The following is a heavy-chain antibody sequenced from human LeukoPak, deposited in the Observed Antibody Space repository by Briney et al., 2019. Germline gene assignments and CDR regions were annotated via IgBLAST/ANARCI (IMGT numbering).Heavy chain of an antibody. J-gene: IGHJ3*02. CDR3: ARAWELGGAFDI. V-gene: IGHV4-59*01. D-gene: IGHD1-26*01. CDR2: IYYSESP. CDR1: GGSISSYY. Sequence: SETLSLTCTVSGGSISSYYWSWIRQPPGKGLEWIGYIYYSESPNYNPSLKSRVTISVDTSKNQFSLKLSSVTAADTAVYYCARAWELGGAFDIWGQGTMVTVSS.